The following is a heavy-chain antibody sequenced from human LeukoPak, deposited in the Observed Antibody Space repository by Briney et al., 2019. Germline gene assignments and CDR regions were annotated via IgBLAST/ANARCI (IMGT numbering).Heavy chain of an antibody. D-gene: IGHD3-9*01. CDR1: RFTFTSYA. V-gene: IGHV3-23*01. J-gene: IGHJ4*02. Sequence: PGGSLRLSCAASRFTFTSYALSWVRQAPGKGLEWVSAISGSGGSTYYADSVKGRFTISRGNSKNTLYLQMNNLRAEDTAIYYCAKAKGVYYDILTGYYPFDYWGQGTLVTVSS. CDR2: ISGSGGST. CDR3: AKAKGVYYDILTGYYPFDY.